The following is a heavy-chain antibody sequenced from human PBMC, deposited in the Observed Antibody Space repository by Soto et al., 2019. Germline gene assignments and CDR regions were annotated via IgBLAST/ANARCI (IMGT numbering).Heavy chain of an antibody. J-gene: IGHJ6*02. CDR3: ARDRGDPVGGYSYGLWGRYYGMDV. Sequence: QVQLQESGPGLVKPSETLSLTCTVSGGSVSSGSYYWSWIRQPPGKGLEWIGYIYYSGSTNYNPSLKSRVTISVDTSKNQFSLKLSSVTAADTAVYYCARDRGDPVGGYSYGLWGRYYGMDVWGQGTTVTVSS. V-gene: IGHV4-61*01. D-gene: IGHD5-18*01. CDR2: IYYSGST. CDR1: GGSVSSGSYY.